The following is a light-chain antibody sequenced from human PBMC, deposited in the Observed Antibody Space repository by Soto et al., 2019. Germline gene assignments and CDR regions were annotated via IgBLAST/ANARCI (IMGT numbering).Light chain of an antibody. CDR2: GAS. Sequence: EIVLTQSPGTLSLSPGERATLSCRASQSVSSNYLAWYQQKPGQAPRLLIYGASSRATGIPDRFSGSGSGTDFTLTINSLQSEDFAIYYCQHYVNWPLTFGGGTKVDNK. CDR1: QSVSSNY. J-gene: IGKJ4*01. CDR3: QHYVNWPLT. V-gene: IGKV3-20*01.